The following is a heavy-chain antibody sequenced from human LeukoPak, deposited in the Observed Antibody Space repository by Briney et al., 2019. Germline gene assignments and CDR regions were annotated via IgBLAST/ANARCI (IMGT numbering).Heavy chain of an antibody. V-gene: IGHV5-51*01. J-gene: IGHJ4*02. CDR1: GYSFTNYW. Sequence: GESLKISCKGGGYSFTNYWIVWVRQMPGKGLEWMGIIYPGDSETTYSPSFQGQVTISADKSISTAYLQWSSLKASDTAMYYCARRADGYNYVGTDYWGQGTLVTVSS. CDR3: ARRADGYNYVGTDY. CDR2: IYPGDSET. D-gene: IGHD5-24*01.